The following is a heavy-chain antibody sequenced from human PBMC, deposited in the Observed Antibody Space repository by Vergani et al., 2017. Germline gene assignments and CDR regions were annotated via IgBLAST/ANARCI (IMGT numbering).Heavy chain of an antibody. CDR2: IKQDGSEK. V-gene: IGHV3-7*03. CDR1: GFTFSRYS. CDR3: SRWYSSGWSPLGYFDL. D-gene: IGHD6-19*01. J-gene: IGHJ2*01. Sequence: EVQLVESGGGLVQPGGSLRLSCAASGFTFSRYSMNWVRQAPGKGLEWVANIKQDGSEKYYVDSVKGRLTISRDNAKNSLYLQMNSLRAEDTAVYYCSRWYSSGWSPLGYFDLWGRGTLVTVSS.